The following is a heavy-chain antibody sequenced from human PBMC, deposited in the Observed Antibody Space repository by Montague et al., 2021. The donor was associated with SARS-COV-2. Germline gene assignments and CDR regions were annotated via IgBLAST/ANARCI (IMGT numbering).Heavy chain of an antibody. V-gene: IGHV6-1*01. CDR3: ARIPVGSKYYFDF. D-gene: IGHD2-2*01. CDR1: GDSVASNVAS. J-gene: IGHJ4*02. Sequence: CAISGDSVASNVASCKWDKHSPSIGFEWLGRTYYRSKWYNDYAESVKSRITIDPDTSKHQFSLHLNSVTPEDTAVYYCARIPVGSKYYFDFWGQGTLVTVSS. CDR2: TYYRSKWYN.